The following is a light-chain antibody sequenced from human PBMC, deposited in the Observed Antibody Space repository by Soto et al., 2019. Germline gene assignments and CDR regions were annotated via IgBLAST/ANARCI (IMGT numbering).Light chain of an antibody. V-gene: IGKV3-15*01. CDR2: GAS. Sequence: EIVITQSPTNLSVSSGERATLSCRVSQSVSTNLAWYQQKPGQVPSLLIYGASTRASGIPARFSGSGSGTEFTLTIGSLQSEDFAVYYCQQYSSSPSFGQGTRLEIK. CDR1: QSVSTN. J-gene: IGKJ5*01. CDR3: QQYSSSPS.